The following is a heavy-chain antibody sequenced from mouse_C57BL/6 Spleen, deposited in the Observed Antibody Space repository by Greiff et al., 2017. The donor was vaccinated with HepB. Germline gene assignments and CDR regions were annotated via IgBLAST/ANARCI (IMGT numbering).Heavy chain of an antibody. V-gene: IGHV1-59*01. CDR2: IDPSDSYT. Sequence: QVQLQQPGAELVRPGTSVKLSCKASGYTFTSYWMHWVKQRPGQGLEWIGVIDPSDSYTNYNQKFKGKATLTVDTSSSTAYMQLSSLTSEDSAVYYCARRGDSYYFHYWGQGTTLTVSS. D-gene: IGHD3-3*01. CDR1: GYTFTSYW. CDR3: ARRGDSYYFHY. J-gene: IGHJ2*01.